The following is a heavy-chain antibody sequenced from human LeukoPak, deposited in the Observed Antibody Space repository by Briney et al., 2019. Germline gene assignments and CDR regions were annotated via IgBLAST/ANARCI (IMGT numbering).Heavy chain of an antibody. V-gene: IGHV3-7*01. J-gene: IGHJ3*02. Sequence: TGGSLRLSCAASAFSLNAYNMNWVRQAPGKGLEWVANIKQDGSEKYYVDPVKGRFTISRDNAKNSLYLQMNSLRAEDTAVYYCARDHRRWEPRHAFDIWGQGTMVTVSS. CDR1: AFSLNAYN. CDR2: IKQDGSEK. D-gene: IGHD1-26*01. CDR3: ARDHRRWEPRHAFDI.